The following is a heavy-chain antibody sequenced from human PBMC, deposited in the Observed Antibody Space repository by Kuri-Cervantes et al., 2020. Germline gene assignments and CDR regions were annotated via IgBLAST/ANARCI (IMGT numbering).Heavy chain of an antibody. V-gene: IGHV3-9*02. D-gene: IGHD2-8*01. CDR2: IYWQIGVI. CDR1: GFNSQDHA. J-gene: IGHJ4*02. CDR3: GRSRGLYEASYYIDF. Sequence: SLKISCLASGFNSQDHAMHWVRQAPGKGLEVGSGIYWQIGVIDYADSVRGRFTSSRDTDKNSLYLQMNSLSAEDTAVYYCGRSRGLYEASYYIDFWGEGTMVTVSS.